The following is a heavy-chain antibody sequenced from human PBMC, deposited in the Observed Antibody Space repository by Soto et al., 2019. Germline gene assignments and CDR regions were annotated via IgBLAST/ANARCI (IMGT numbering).Heavy chain of an antibody. Sequence: GESLKISCKGSGYRFTDYWIGWVRQMPGKGLEWMGSIYPDDSDIRYSPSFQGQVIISVDKSISTAYLQWSSLKASDTAIYYCARRTPVRTVLRGVTLDAFDIWGQGTMVTVSS. D-gene: IGHD3-10*01. CDR3: ARRTPVRTVLRGVTLDAFDI. V-gene: IGHV5-51*01. J-gene: IGHJ3*02. CDR1: GYRFTDYW. CDR2: IYPDDSDI.